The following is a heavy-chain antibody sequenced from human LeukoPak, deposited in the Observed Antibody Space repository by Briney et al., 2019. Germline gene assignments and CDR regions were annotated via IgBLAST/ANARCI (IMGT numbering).Heavy chain of an antibody. V-gene: IGHV3-13*01. CDR2: ISTTGDT. Sequence: PGGSLRLSCAASGFTSRSYDMHWVRQATGTGLEWVSAISTTGDTYYPDSVKGRFTISRENAKNSLYLQMTALRAGDTAVYYCARGGRGSSWFDNWGQGTLVTVSS. J-gene: IGHJ4*02. D-gene: IGHD6-13*01. CDR1: GFTSRSYD. CDR3: ARGGRGSSWFDN.